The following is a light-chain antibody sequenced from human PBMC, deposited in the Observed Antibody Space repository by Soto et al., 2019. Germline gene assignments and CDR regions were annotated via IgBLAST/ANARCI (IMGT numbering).Light chain of an antibody. CDR2: EVS. V-gene: IGKV2-30*01. J-gene: IGKJ2*01. CDR1: QSLVYSDGNTY. Sequence: DVVLTQSPLSLPVTLGQPASISCRSSQSLVYSDGNTYLSWFQQRPGQSPRRLIYEVSNRDSGVPERFSGSGSGTDFTLRISRVEAEDVTIYYCVQGSHWPYTFGQGTKLEIK. CDR3: VQGSHWPYT.